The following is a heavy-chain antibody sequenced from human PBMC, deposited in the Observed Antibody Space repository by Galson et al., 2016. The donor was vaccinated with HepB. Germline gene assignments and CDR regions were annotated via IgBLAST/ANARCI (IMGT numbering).Heavy chain of an antibody. Sequence: SVKVSCKASGCTFTKYTIHWVRQAPGQRLEWMGRINTGNANTQYSQKFQVRVTITRDTPATTVYMEVTSLRSEDTSIYYCARDGGYCSTSTCYPFWLDPWGQGTLVTVSS. CDR1: GCTFTKYT. D-gene: IGHD2-2*01. CDR2: INTGNANT. V-gene: IGHV1-3*04. J-gene: IGHJ5*02. CDR3: ARDGGYCSTSTCYPFWLDP.